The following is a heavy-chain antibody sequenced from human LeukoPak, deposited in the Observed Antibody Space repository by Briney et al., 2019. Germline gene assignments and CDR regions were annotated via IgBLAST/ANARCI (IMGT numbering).Heavy chain of an antibody. CDR3: AKDRTVGASYWYFDL. Sequence: GGSLRLSCAASGFTFSSYAMSWVRQAPGKGLEWVSAISGSGGSTYYADSVKGRFTISRDNSKNTLYLHMNTLRAEDTAIYYCAKDRTVGASYWYFDLWGRGTLVTVSS. D-gene: IGHD1-26*01. CDR2: ISGSGGST. CDR1: GFTFSSYA. V-gene: IGHV3-23*01. J-gene: IGHJ2*01.